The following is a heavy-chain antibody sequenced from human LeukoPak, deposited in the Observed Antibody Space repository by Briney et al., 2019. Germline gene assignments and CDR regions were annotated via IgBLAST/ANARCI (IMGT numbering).Heavy chain of an antibody. CDR1: GGSFSGYY. CDR2: INHRGST. D-gene: IGHD6-19*01. V-gene: IGHV4-34*01. J-gene: IGHJ5*02. CDR3: ARDRRSGWSVNWFDP. Sequence: SETLSLTCVVYGGSFSGYYWNWIRQSPGKGLEWIGEINHRGSTNYNPSLKRRVTISLDTSKNQFSLQLNSVTPEDTAVYYCARDRRSGWSVNWFDPWGQGTLVTVSS.